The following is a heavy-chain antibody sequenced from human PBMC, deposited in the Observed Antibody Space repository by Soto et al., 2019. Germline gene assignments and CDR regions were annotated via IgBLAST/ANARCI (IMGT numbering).Heavy chain of an antibody. CDR1: GYTFTSYY. D-gene: IGHD2-2*01. J-gene: IGHJ5*02. CDR3: ARESSVVVQAARGNWFDP. CDR2: INPSGGST. V-gene: IGHV1-46*01. Sequence: XSVKVSKNAVGYTFTSYYMHWVRRAPGQGLEWMGIINPSGGSTSYAQKFQCRVTMTRDTSTSTVYMELSSLRSEDTAVYYCARESSVVVQAARGNWFDPWGQGTLVTVSS.